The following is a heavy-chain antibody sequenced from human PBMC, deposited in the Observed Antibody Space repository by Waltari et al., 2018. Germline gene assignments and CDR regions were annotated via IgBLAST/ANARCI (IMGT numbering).Heavy chain of an antibody. Sequence: VPLVESGGGLVQHGGSLRLSCAASGFTFSSYWMSWVRQAPGKGLEWVADVKQDGSWKYYGDSWKGRFTIARDNAKNSLYRQMNSLRAEDTAVYYGARDGGSSRWYDYWGQGTLVTVSS. CDR1: GFTFSSYW. J-gene: IGHJ4*02. V-gene: IGHV3-7*01. D-gene: IGHD6-13*01. CDR2: VKQDGSWK. CDR3: ARDGGSSRWYDY.